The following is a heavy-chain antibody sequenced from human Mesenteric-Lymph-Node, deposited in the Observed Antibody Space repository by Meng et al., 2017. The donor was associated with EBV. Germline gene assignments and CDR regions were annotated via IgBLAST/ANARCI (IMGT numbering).Heavy chain of an antibody. Sequence: QWKLFHSGAEVKKPGSSVKVSCKASGGTFSSYAISWVRQAPGQGLEWMGGIIPIFGTANYAQKFQGRVTITADESTSTAYMELSSLRSEDTAVYYCARREATVTNWFDPWGQGTLVTVSS. CDR2: IIPIFGTA. V-gene: IGHV1-69*01. J-gene: IGHJ5*02. D-gene: IGHD4-17*01. CDR1: GGTFSSYA. CDR3: ARREATVTNWFDP.